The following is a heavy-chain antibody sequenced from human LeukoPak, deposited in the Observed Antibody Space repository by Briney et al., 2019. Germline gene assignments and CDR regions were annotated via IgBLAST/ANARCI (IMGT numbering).Heavy chain of an antibody. CDR1: GFTFSSYS. CDR2: IDSYRSYI. CDR3: ARDFYRIVVVPHYFDY. V-gene: IGHV3-21*01. D-gene: IGHD3-22*01. Sequence: GGSLRLSCAASGFTFSSYSMNWIRQAPGKGLEWVSSIDSYRSYIYYADSVKGRFTISRDNAKNSLYLQMNSLRAEDTAVYYCARDFYRIVVVPHYFDYWGQGTLVTVSS. J-gene: IGHJ4*02.